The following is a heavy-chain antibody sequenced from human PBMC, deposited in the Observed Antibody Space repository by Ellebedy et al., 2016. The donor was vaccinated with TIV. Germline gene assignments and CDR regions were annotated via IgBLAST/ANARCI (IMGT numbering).Heavy chain of an antibody. V-gene: IGHV3-9*01. D-gene: IGHD3-16*01. J-gene: IGHJ4*02. CDR3: VKSIGVTVMGAAGFDY. CDR1: GFPFSDCP. Sequence: PGGSLRLSCVASGFPFSDCPMSWVRQAPGKGLEWVSGINWNSGRIEYADSVKGRFPISRANAKNSLYLQMNSLRPEDTVLYYCVKSIGVTVMGAAGFDYWGQGTLVTVSS. CDR2: INWNSGRI.